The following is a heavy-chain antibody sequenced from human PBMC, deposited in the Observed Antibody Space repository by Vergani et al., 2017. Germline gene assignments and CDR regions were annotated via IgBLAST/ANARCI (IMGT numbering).Heavy chain of an antibody. CDR2: IYYSGST. V-gene: IGHV4-39*01. CDR1: GASIRSSNYY. D-gene: IGHD6-19*01. J-gene: IGHJ5*02. Sequence: QLQLQESGPGLVKPSATLPLTCSVSGASIRSSNYYWGWIRQPPGKGLECIASIYYSGSTYYNPSLKSRVTISVDTSKNQFSLKLSSVTAADTAVYFCARHSTVEWLVKLGWIDPWGQGILVTVSS. CDR3: ARHSTVEWLVKLGWIDP.